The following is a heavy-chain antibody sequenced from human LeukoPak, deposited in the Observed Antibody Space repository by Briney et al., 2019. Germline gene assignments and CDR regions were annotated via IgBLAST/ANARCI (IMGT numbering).Heavy chain of an antibody. V-gene: IGHV1-2*02. CDR2: IDPNTGGT. CDR3: AKSFFREYGGGFPDYFDY. Sequence: ASVKVTCKASGYTFTGYYIHWVRQAPGQGLEWMGWIDPNTGGTHYAQKFQGRVTMTRDTSIGTAYMQLSGLTFDDTAVYYCAKSFFREYGGGFPDYFDYWGQGTLVTVSS. D-gene: IGHD2-15*01. J-gene: IGHJ4*02. CDR1: GYTFTGYY.